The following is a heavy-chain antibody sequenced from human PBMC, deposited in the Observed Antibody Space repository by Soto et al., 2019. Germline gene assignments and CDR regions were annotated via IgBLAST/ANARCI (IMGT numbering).Heavy chain of an antibody. D-gene: IGHD6-19*01. Sequence: LETLSLTCTVSGGSISTYYWSWIRQPPGKGLEWIGYIYYSGSTSYNPSLKSRVTISVDTSKNQFSLKLRSVTAADTAVYYCASDRSSGWYQGYGMDVWGQGTTVTVSS. J-gene: IGHJ6*02. CDR1: GGSISTYY. CDR2: IYYSGST. CDR3: ASDRSSGWYQGYGMDV. V-gene: IGHV4-59*01.